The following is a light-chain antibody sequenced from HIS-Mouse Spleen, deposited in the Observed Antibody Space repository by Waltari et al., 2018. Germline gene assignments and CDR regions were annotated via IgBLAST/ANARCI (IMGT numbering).Light chain of an antibody. CDR2: WAS. CDR3: QQYYSTPYT. V-gene: IGKV4-1*01. J-gene: IGKJ2*01. Sequence: DIVMTQSPDSLAVSLGERPTITCKYSQSVLYSSNNKYYLAWYQQKPGHPPKLLIYWASTRESGVPDRFSGSGSGTDFTLTISSLQAEDVAVYYCQQYYSTPYTFGQGTKLEIK. CDR1: QSVLYSSNNKYY.